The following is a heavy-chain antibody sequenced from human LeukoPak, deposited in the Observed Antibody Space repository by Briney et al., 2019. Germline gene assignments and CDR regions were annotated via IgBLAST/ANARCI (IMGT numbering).Heavy chain of an antibody. CDR1: GYTFTDYY. V-gene: IGHV1-2*02. D-gene: IGHD4-11*01. CDR2: INPNSGET. J-gene: IGHJ4*02. CDR3: ARGRDYSNTERGFDY. Sequence: ASVKVSCKTSGYTFTDYYIHWVRQAPGQGLEWMGWINPNSGETNSAQKFRGRVTMTGDTSISTAYMELSRVTSDDTAVYYCARGRDYSNTERGFDYWGQGTLVTVSS.